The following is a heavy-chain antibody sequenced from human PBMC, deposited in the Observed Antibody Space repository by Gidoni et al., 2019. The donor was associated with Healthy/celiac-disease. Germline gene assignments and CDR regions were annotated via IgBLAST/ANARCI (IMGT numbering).Heavy chain of an antibody. CDR1: GGSFSGYY. V-gene: IGHV4-34*01. CDR2: INHSGST. D-gene: IGHD5-12*01. CDR3: ARGRLGEMATITHFDY. Sequence: QVQLQQWGAGLFKPSETLSLTCAVYGGSFSGYYWCWIRQPPGKGLEWIGEINHSGSTNYNPSLKSRVTISVDTSKNQFSLKLSSVTAADTAVYYCARGRLGEMATITHFDYWGQGTLVTVSS. J-gene: IGHJ4*02.